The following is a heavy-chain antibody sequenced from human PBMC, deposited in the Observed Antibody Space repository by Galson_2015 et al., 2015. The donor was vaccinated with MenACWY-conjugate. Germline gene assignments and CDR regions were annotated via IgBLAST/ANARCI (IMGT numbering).Heavy chain of an antibody. V-gene: IGHV3-7*03. J-gene: IGHJ3*01. Sequence: SLRLSCAVSGFSFSSNWMTWIRQAPGKGLEWVANIKQDGSEQYFVDSVKGRFTISRDNAKNSFYLQMNSLRVEDTAVYYCARDLGPYSSVWYDAFDFGGQGTMVFVSS. CDR2: IKQDGSEQ. CDR3: ARDLGPYSSVWYDAFDF. CDR1: GFSFSSNW. D-gene: IGHD6-19*01.